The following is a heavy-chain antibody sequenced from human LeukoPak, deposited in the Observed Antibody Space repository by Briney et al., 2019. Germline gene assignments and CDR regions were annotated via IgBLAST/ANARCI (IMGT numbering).Heavy chain of an antibody. Sequence: GASVKVSCKTSGYTFSSHGISWVRQAPGQAPGQGLEWMGWISPYKGNTNYAQKFQGRVTVTTDTSTSTAYMELRSLRSDDTAVYYCARTPPLITLVYFDSWGQGTLITVSS. CDR2: ISPYKGNT. J-gene: IGHJ4*02. D-gene: IGHD3-22*01. CDR1: GYTFSSHG. V-gene: IGHV1-18*01. CDR3: ARTPPLITLVYFDS.